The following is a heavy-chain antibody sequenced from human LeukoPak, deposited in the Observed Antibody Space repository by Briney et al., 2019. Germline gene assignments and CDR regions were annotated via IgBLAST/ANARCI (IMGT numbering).Heavy chain of an antibody. CDR2: ISWNSGSI. CDR3: AKTVSRWFGEPADI. V-gene: IGHV3-9*01. Sequence: AGGSLRLSCAASGFTFDDYAMHWVRQAPGKGLEWVSGISWNSGSIGYADSVKGRFTISRDNVKNSLYLQMNSLRAEDTALYYCAKTVSRWFGEPADIWGQGTMVTVSS. CDR1: GFTFDDYA. J-gene: IGHJ3*02. D-gene: IGHD3-10*01.